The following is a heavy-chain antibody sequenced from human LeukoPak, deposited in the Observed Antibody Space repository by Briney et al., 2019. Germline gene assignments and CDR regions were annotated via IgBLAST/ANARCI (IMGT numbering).Heavy chain of an antibody. Sequence: ASVRVSCTASGYTFTGYYMHWVRQAPGQGLEWMGRINPNSGGTNSAQKFQGRVTMTRDTSISTAYMGLSRLRSDDTAVYYCARGGRDILTGYYTDFYYGMDVWGQGTTVTVSS. CDR1: GYTFTGYY. J-gene: IGHJ6*02. CDR2: INPNSGGT. D-gene: IGHD3-9*01. CDR3: ARGGRDILTGYYTDFYYGMDV. V-gene: IGHV1-2*06.